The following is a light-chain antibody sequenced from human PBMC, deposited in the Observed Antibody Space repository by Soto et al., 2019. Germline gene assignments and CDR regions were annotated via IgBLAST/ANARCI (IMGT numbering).Light chain of an antibody. CDR2: KAS. Sequence: DIQMTQSPSTLSVSVGDRVTITCGASQSISTWLAWYQQKPGTAPKLLIYKASTLESGVPSRFSGSRSGTEFTLTVSSLQPDDFATYYCQQYNDSFPYTFGQGTKLEIK. CDR1: QSISTW. CDR3: QQYNDSFPYT. V-gene: IGKV1-5*03. J-gene: IGKJ2*01.